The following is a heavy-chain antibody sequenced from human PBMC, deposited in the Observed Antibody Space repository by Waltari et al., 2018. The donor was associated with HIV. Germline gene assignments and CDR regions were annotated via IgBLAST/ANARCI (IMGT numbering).Heavy chain of an antibody. CDR2: IWDDGSNK. J-gene: IGHJ4*02. Sequence: QVQLVESGGGVVQPGRSLRLSCAASGFTFSNYGMPRVHQAQGEGLEWVALIWDDGSNKFYADSVKGRFIISRDNSKNTLYLQINSLRADDTAVYYCTRDKQTTGATLDYWGQGTLVTVSS. D-gene: IGHD2-15*01. V-gene: IGHV3-33*01. CDR3: TRDKQTTGATLDY. CDR1: GFTFSNYG.